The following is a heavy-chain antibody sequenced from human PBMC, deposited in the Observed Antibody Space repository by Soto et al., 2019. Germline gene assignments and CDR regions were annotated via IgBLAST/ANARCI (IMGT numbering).Heavy chain of an antibody. CDR3: AREDCSGGSCNQWPPGDC. D-gene: IGHD2-15*01. J-gene: IGHJ4*02. Sequence: QVQLVESGGGVVHPGRSLRLSCAASGFTFSSYGMHWVRQAPGKGLEWVAIIRYDGKNKYYKDSVKGRFTISRDKAQNTLYLQMNRLGVEDTAVYYCAREDCSGGSCNQWPPGDCWGQGTLVTVSS. V-gene: IGHV3-33*01. CDR2: IRYDGKNK. CDR1: GFTFSSYG.